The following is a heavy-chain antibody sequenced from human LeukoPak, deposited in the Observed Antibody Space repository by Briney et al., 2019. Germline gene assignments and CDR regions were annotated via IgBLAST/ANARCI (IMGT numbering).Heavy chain of an antibody. J-gene: IGHJ5*02. CDR3: ARDQETWFDP. CDR1: GGSFSGYY. CDR2: IYYSGST. D-gene: IGHD5-24*01. Sequence: SETLSLTCAVYGGSFSGYYWSWIRQPPGKGLEWIGYIYYSGSTNYNPSLKSRVTISVDTSKNQFSLKLSSVTAADTAVYYCARDQETWFDPWGQGTLVTVSS. V-gene: IGHV4-59*01.